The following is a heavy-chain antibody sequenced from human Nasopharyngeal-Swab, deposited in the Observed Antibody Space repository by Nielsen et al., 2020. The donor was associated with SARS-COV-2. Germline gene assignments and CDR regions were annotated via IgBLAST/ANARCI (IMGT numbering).Heavy chain of an antibody. V-gene: IGHV4-31*03. J-gene: IGHJ4*02. Sequence: SETLSLTCTVSGGSISSGDYYWSWIRQHPGKGLEWIGYIYYSGSTYYNPSLKSRVTISVDTSKNQFSLKLSSVTAADTAVYYCARAGLGIFGVVQELDYWGQGTLVTVSS. CDR3: ARAGLGIFGVVQELDY. CDR1: GGSISSGDYY. D-gene: IGHD3-3*01. CDR2: IYYSGST.